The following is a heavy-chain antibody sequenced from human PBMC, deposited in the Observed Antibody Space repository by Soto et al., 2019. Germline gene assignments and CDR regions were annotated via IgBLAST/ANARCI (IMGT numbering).Heavy chain of an antibody. Sequence: QVQLVQSGAEVKKPGSSVKVSCKASGDTVRNFAIIWVRQAPGQGLEWMGGIIPTFGTTDYAQSFQGRVSITADESTHTAYMELYSLRSEDTAIYFCARVDTSLFEGGEWFDPWGQGTLITVSS. V-gene: IGHV1-69*01. CDR3: ARVDTSLFEGGEWFDP. CDR2: IIPTFGTT. J-gene: IGHJ5*02. D-gene: IGHD5-18*01. CDR1: GDTVRNFA.